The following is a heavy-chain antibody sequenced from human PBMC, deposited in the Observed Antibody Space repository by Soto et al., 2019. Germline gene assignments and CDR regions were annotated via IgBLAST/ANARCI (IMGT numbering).Heavy chain of an antibody. CDR2: SSNSGTFA. V-gene: IGHV3-11*06. D-gene: IGHD1-1*01. CDR3: ARPGDNFNVLDY. Sequence: GWSLRLSCAASGFTFSDYYMSWVRQAPGRGLEWISYSSNSGTFARYATSVKGRFSISRDNANNSLYLEMNSLRVEDTAVYYCARPGDNFNVLDYWGQGP. CDR1: GFTFSDYY. J-gene: IGHJ4*02.